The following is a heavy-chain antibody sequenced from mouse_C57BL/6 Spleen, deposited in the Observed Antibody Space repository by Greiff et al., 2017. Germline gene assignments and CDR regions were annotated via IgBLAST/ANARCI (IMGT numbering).Heavy chain of an antibody. CDR2: ISTLAYSI. CDR3: ARRAGDSNYGWYFDV. D-gene: IGHD2-5*01. J-gene: IGHJ1*03. Sequence: EVQLVESGGGLVQPGGSLKLSCAASGFTFSDYGMAWVRQAPRKGPEWVAFISTLAYSIYYADTVTGRFTISRENAKNTLYLEMSSLRSEDTAMYYCARRAGDSNYGWYFDVWGTGTTVTVSS. V-gene: IGHV5-15*01. CDR1: GFTFSDYG.